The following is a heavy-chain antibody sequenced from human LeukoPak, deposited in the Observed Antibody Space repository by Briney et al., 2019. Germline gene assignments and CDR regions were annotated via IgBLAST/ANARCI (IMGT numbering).Heavy chain of an antibody. V-gene: IGHV3-7*01. CDR1: GFTVSSNY. J-gene: IGHJ4*02. D-gene: IGHD2-15*01. CDR3: ARGGHGDMGY. CDR2: IKQDGSEK. Sequence: SGGSLRLSCAASGFTVSSNYMTWVRQAPGKGLERVSNIKQDGSEKYSLVSVEGRFTISRDNAKNSLYLQMNSLRAEDTAVYYCARGGHGDMGYWGQGTLVTVSS.